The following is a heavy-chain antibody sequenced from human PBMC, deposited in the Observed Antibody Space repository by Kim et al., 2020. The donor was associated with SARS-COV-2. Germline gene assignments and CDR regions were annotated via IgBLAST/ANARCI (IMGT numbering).Heavy chain of an antibody. V-gene: IGHV3-23*01. CDR2: ISETGKST. Sequence: GGSLRLSCAASGSIFNNYAMSWVRQGPGKGLDWSSAISETGKSTYYADSLRGRFTISRDNAKNMLYIQLKNLRAEDTARYYCAKESRGASTGNSFDDWGQGTPVTVSS. D-gene: IGHD3-10*01. CDR3: AKESRGASTGNSFDD. CDR1: GSIFNNYA. J-gene: IGHJ4*02.